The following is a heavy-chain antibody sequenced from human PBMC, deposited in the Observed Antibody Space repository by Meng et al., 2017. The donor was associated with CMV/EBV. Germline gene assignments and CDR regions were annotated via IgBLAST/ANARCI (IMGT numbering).Heavy chain of an antibody. CDR3: ARGSIAARLGLGD. Sequence: QGQLQQWGAGLLKPSETLSLTCAVYGGSFSGYYWSWIRHPPGKGLEWIGEINHSGSTNYNPSLKSRVTISVDTSKNQFSLKLSSVTAADTAVYYCARGSIAARLGLGDWGQGTLVTVSS. D-gene: IGHD6-6*01. V-gene: IGHV4-34*01. J-gene: IGHJ4*02. CDR2: INHSGST. CDR1: GGSFSGYY.